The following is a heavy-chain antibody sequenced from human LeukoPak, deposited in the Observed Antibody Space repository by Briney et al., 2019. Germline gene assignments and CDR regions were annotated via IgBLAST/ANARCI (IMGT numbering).Heavy chain of an antibody. CDR1: GFIFDNYA. Sequence: TGGSLRLSCAAPGFIFDNYAIHWVRQAPGKGLEWVSLISGDGGSTFYADSVRGRFTISRDNTRKSLSLQMSSLRSEDTVLYYCARESETSGWDDYGGQGTLVTVSS. CDR2: ISGDGGST. J-gene: IGHJ4*02. CDR3: ARESETSGWDDY. V-gene: IGHV3-43*02. D-gene: IGHD6-19*01.